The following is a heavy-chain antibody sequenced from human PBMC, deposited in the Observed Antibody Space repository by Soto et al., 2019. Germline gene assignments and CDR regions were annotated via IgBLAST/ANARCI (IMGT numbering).Heavy chain of an antibody. CDR2: IIPLFNAT. Sequence: WGRNYPGQGLEWMGEIIPLFNATNYAQKFRGRVTVTADESTRTAYMELTRLTYDDTAVYFCAINAERKAQKSGFWGQGTLVSVYS. V-gene: IGHV1-69*01. J-gene: IGHJ3*01. CDR3: AINAERKAQKSGF. D-gene: IGHD5-12*01.